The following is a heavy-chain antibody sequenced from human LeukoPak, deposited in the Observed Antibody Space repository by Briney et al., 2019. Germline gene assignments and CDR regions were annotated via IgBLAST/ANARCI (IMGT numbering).Heavy chain of an antibody. D-gene: IGHD3-22*01. Sequence: PSETLSLTCAVSGGSISSSNWWSWVRQPPGKGLEWIGEIYHSGSTNYNPSLKSRVTISVDKSKNQFSLKLSSVTAADTAVYYCARRDYYDSSGSVSGWFDPWGQGTLVTVSS. CDR2: IYHSGST. J-gene: IGHJ5*02. CDR1: GGSISSSNW. CDR3: ARRDYYDSSGSVSGWFDP. V-gene: IGHV4-4*02.